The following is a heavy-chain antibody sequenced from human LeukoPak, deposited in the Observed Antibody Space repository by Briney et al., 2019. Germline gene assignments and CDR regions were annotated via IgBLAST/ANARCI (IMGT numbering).Heavy chain of an antibody. J-gene: IGHJ4*02. CDR1: RGTFSSYA. Sequence: SVKVSCKASRGTFSSYALSWVRQAPGQGLEWVGRIIPILGIANYAQKFQGRVTITADKSTSTAYMELSSLRSEDTAVYYCARGHDSSGYYYAFDYWGQGTLVTVSS. CDR3: ARGHDSSGYYYAFDY. D-gene: IGHD3-22*01. V-gene: IGHV1-69*04. CDR2: IIPILGIA.